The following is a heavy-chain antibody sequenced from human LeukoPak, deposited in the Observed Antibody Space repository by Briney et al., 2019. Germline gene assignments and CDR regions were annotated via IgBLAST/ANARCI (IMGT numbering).Heavy chain of an antibody. V-gene: IGHV3-21*01. CDR1: GFTFSSYS. CDR3: ARGWGYSGYDPIDY. D-gene: IGHD5-12*01. J-gene: IGHJ4*02. CDR2: ISSSSSYI. Sequence: GGPLRLSCAASGFTFSSYSMNWVRQAPGKGLEWVSSISSSSSYIYYADSVKGRFTISRDNAKNSLYLQMNSLRAEDTAVYYCARGWGYSGYDPIDYWGQGTLVTVSS.